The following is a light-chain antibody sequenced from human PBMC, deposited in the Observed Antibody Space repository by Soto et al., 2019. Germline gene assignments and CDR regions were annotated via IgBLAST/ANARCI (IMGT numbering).Light chain of an antibody. J-gene: IGLJ1*01. CDR3: SSYSGNNIYV. Sequence: QSALTQPPSPSGSPGQSVTLSCTGTSSDVGGYNHVSWYQQHPGKAPKLMIYEVSKRPSGVPDRFSGSKSGNTASLTVSGLQAEDEADYYCSSYSGNNIYVFGTGTKLTVL. CDR1: SSDVGGYNH. CDR2: EVS. V-gene: IGLV2-8*01.